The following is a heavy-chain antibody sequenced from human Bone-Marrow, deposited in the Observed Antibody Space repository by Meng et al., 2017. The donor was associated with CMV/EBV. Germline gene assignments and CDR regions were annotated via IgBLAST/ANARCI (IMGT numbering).Heavy chain of an antibody. J-gene: IGHJ3*01. D-gene: IGHD2-2*01. CDR2: INPNSGGT. V-gene: IGHV1-2*02. CDR3: ARGYCSSTSCYRASYAFDF. CDR1: GYTFTGYY. Sequence: ASVKVSCKASGYTFTGYYMHWVRQAPGQGLEWMGWINPNSGGTNYAQKFQGRVTMTRDTSISTAYMELSRLRSDDTAVYYCARGYCSSTSCYRASYAFDFWGQGTMVTGSS.